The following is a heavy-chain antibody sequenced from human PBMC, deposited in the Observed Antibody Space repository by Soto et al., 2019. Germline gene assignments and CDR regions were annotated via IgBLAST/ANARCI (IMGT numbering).Heavy chain of an antibody. J-gene: IGHJ6*02. CDR1: GYTFTSYD. CDR2: MNPNSGNT. V-gene: IGHV1-8*01. Sequence: QVQLVQSGAEVKKPGASVKVSCKASGYTFTSYDLNWVRQATGQGLEWMGGMNPNSGNTGYAQKFQGRVTMTRNTARSTAYMELSSLSSEDTAVYYCARGNPYYYYGMDVWGQGTTVTVSS. CDR3: ARGNPYYYYGMDV.